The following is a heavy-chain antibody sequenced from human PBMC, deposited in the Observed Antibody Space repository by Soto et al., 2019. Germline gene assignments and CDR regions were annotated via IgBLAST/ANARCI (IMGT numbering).Heavy chain of an antibody. Sequence: KAGGSLRLSCAASGFTFSSYSINWVRQAPWKGLEWVSSISSSSSYIYYADSVKGRFTISRDNAKNSLYLQMNSLRAEDTAVYYCARVFGWGGGYHYGMDVFGQGTLVTVCS. CDR1: GFTFSSYS. V-gene: IGHV3-21*01. CDR3: ARVFGWGGGYHYGMDV. D-gene: IGHD3-10*01. J-gene: IGHJ6*02. CDR2: ISSSSSYI.